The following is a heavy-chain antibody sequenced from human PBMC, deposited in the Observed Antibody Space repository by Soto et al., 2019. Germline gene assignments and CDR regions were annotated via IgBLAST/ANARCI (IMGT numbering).Heavy chain of an antibody. D-gene: IGHD3-22*01. J-gene: IGHJ5*02. CDR1: GYRFTSYW. Sequence: GVSLKMSCSTSGYRFTSYWIAWVRQMPGKGLEWMGIIFPSDSDTRYSPSFQGQVTISADRSTSTVFLQWASLKASDTAVYFCARKDKSGYFNWFDPWGQGTLVTVSS. CDR3: ARKDKSGYFNWFDP. V-gene: IGHV5-51*01. CDR2: IFPSDSDT.